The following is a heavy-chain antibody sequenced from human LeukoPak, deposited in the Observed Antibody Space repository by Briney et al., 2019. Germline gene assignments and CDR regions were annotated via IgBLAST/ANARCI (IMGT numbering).Heavy chain of an antibody. CDR2: INAYNGNT. V-gene: IGHV1-18*01. J-gene: IGHJ3*01. Sequence: ASVKVSCKASGYTYTSYGISWVGQAPGQGLEWMGWINAYNGNTNNAQKLQGRGSMTTDTSTRTAYMELRSLRSDDTAVYYCATGVHAFDLWGQGTMVTVSS. CDR1: GYTYTSYG. CDR3: ATGVHAFDL. D-gene: IGHD6-6*01.